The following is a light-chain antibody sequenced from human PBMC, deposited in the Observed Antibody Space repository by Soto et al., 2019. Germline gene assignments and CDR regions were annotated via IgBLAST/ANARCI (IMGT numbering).Light chain of an antibody. CDR3: SYNTSSSTH. CDR2: DVS. V-gene: IGLV2-14*01. Sequence: QSALTQPASVSGSPGQSITISCTGTSSDVGGYNYVSWYQQHPGKAPKLMIYDVSNRPSGVSNCFAGSKSGNTASLTICGLQAEDEADYYCSYNTSSSTHFGGGTKLTVL. J-gene: IGLJ2*01. CDR1: SSDVGGYNY.